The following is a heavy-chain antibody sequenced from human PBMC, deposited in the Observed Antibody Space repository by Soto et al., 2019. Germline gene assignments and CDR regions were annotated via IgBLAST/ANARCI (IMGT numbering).Heavy chain of an antibody. CDR3: AKGVDYYDSLGGIDY. D-gene: IGHD3-22*01. V-gene: IGHV3-23*01. CDR2: ISASGNST. Sequence: EVQLLESGGGLVQPGGSLRLSCAASGFTCSSYAMKWVRQAPGKGLEWVSTISASGNSTYYADSVKGRFSISKDDSKNTLYLQMNSLRADDTAIYYCAKGVDYYDSLGGIDYWGQGILVAVSS. J-gene: IGHJ4*02. CDR1: GFTCSSYA.